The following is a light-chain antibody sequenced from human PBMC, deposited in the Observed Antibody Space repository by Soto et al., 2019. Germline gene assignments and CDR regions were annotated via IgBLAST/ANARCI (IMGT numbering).Light chain of an antibody. CDR1: QTLLYPSSNKNY. V-gene: IGKV4-1*01. J-gene: IGKJ1*01. CDR2: WAS. Sequence: VLTTSPASLAVSLGDRATISCRSSQTLLYPSSNKNYLAWYQQKPGQPPKLLIYWASTRESGVPDRFSGGGSGTDFTLTISSLQAEDVAVYYCQQYYNTPWTFGQGTKV. CDR3: QQYYNTPWT.